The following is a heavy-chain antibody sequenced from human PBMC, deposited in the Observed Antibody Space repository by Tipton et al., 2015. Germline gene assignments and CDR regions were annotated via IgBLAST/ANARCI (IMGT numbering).Heavy chain of an antibody. J-gene: IGHJ4*02. V-gene: IGHV4-39*01. D-gene: IGHD6-13*01. CDR1: GGSISSSSYY. Sequence: TLSLTCTVSGGSISSSSYYWGWIRQPPGKGLEWIGSVHYSGSTYYNPSLKSRVTISVGTSKNQFSLKLSSVTAADAAVYYCARRFSHSSSWTFDYWGQGTLVTVSS. CDR2: VHYSGST. CDR3: ARRFSHSSSWTFDY.